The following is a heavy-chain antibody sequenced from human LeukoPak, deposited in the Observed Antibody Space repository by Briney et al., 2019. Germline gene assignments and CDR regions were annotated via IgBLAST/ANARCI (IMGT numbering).Heavy chain of an antibody. CDR3: AKEAGDPTYYYYYMDV. CDR2: ISSSSSYI. CDR1: GFTFSSYS. D-gene: IGHD3-10*01. Sequence: GSLRLSCAASGFTFSSYSMNWVRQAPGKGLEWVSSISSSSSYIYYADSVKGRFTISRDNAKNSLYLQMNSLRAEDTAVYYCAKEAGDPTYYYYYMDVWGKGTTATISS. V-gene: IGHV3-21*04. J-gene: IGHJ6*03.